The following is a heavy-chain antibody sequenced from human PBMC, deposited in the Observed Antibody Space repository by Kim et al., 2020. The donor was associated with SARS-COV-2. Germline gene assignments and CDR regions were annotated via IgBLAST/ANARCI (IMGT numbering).Heavy chain of an antibody. Sequence: SVKVSCKTSGGTFSSYVISWARQAPGQGLEWMGGIITMFGTLNYAQQFQGRVTITADESTSTVYMELSSLTSEDTAVYYCARAYCGGDCYSGDDYYYHM. J-gene: IGHJ6*03. V-gene: IGHV1-69*13. CDR2: IITMFGTL. CDR1: GGTFSSYV. D-gene: IGHD2-21*02. CDR3: ARAYCGGDCYSGDDYYYHM.